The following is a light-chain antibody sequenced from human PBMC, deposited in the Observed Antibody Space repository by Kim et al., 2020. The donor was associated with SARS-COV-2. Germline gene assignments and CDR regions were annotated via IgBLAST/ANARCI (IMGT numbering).Light chain of an antibody. Sequence: DIQMTQSPSSLSASVGDRGIITCRASQSISSYLNWYQQKPGKAPKLLIYAASSLQSGVPSRFSGSGSGTDFTLTISSLQPEDFATYYCQQSYTAPYTFGQGTKLEI. CDR3: QQSYTAPYT. CDR2: AAS. J-gene: IGKJ2*01. CDR1: QSISSY. V-gene: IGKV1-39*01.